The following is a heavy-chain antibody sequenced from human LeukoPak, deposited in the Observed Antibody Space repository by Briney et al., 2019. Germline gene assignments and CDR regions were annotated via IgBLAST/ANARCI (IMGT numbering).Heavy chain of an antibody. CDR2: IKQDGSEK. J-gene: IGHJ4*02. V-gene: IGHV3-7*01. CDR1: GFTFSSYW. Sequence: GGSLRLSCAASGFTFSSYWMSWVRQAPGKGLEWVANIKQDGSEKYYVDSVKGRFTISRDNAKNSLYLQMNSLRAEDTAVYYRARDRSSRKGLGPTMSDYWGQGTLVTVSS. CDR3: ARDRSSRKGLGPTMSDY. D-gene: IGHD6-13*01.